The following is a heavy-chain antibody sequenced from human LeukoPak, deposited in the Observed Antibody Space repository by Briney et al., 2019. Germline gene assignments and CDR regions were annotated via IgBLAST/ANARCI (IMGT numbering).Heavy chain of an antibody. CDR1: GFTFSSYS. Sequence: MAGGSLRLSCSASGFTFSSYSMNWVRQAPGKGLEWVSSISSSSGFIFYADSVKGRFTSSRDNAKNSLYLQMNSLRAEDTAMYYCASPVSSSSWYYFDSWGQGTLVTVSS. J-gene: IGHJ4*02. D-gene: IGHD6-13*01. CDR2: ISSSSGFI. CDR3: ASPVSSSSWYYFDS. V-gene: IGHV3-21*01.